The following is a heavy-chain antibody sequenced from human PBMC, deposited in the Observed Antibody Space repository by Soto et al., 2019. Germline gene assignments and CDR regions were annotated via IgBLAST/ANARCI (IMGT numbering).Heavy chain of an antibody. Sequence: GGSLRLSCEASGFTFGIAWMNWVRQAPGKGLEWVGRIKSKSYGAATDYTTPVKGRFTISRDDSKNTLYLQMSSLKTEDTAMYYCTTAGVYSGRYNWFHPWGPGTLVTVSS. D-gene: IGHD1-26*01. CDR1: GFTFGIAW. J-gene: IGHJ5*02. CDR2: IKSKSYGAAT. CDR3: TTAGVYSGRYNWFHP. V-gene: IGHV3-15*07.